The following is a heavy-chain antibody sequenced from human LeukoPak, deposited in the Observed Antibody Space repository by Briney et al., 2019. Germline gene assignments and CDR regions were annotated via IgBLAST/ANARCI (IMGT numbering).Heavy chain of an antibody. CDR3: ARAGIRYGDYSTNWFDP. D-gene: IGHD4-17*01. CDR2: ISPYNGDT. V-gene: IGHV1-18*04. J-gene: IGHJ5*02. Sequence: RASVKVSCKASGYTFNTYGITWVRQAPGQGLEWMGWISPYNGDTHYAQKFQDRVTMTTDTSTSTAYMDLRSLGFDDTAVYYCARAGIRYGDYSTNWFDPWGQGTLVTVSS. CDR1: GYTFNTYG.